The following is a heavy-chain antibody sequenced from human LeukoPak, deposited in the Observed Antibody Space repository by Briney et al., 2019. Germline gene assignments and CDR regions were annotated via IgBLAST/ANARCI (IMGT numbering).Heavy chain of an antibody. CDR2: ISSSSSYI. Sequence: GGSLRLSCAASGFPFSSYSMNWVRPAPGKGLEWVSSISSSSSYIYYADSVKGRFTISRDNAKNSLYLQMNSLRAEDTAVYYCARGLGGGTPTDAFDIWGQGTMVTVSS. D-gene: IGHD2-15*01. CDR1: GFPFSSYS. V-gene: IGHV3-21*01. CDR3: ARGLGGGTPTDAFDI. J-gene: IGHJ3*02.